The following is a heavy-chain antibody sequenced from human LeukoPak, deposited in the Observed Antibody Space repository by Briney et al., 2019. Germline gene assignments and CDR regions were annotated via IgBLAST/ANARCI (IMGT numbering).Heavy chain of an antibody. CDR3: RNFDH. D-gene: IGHD2-21*02. Sequence: PSETLSLTCTVSGGSITSSPYHWAWIRQPPGRGPEWIGTVSHTGATQYSPSLTSRVTISLDTSKNQFSLSLNSVYCARSMVTTDRNFDHWGQGTLVTVSS. CDR1: GGSITSSPYH. J-gene: IGHJ4*01. V-gene: IGHV4-39*07. CDR2: VSHTGAT.